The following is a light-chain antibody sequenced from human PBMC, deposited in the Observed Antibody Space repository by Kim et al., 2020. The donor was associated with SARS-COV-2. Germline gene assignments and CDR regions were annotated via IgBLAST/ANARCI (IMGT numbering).Light chain of an antibody. J-gene: IGKJ1*01. CDR1: RGVNGRF. Sequence: LPGEAATRSCRASRGVNGRFLAWYQQKPGQAPRLLIYGASTRATGIPDRFSGSGSGTDFTLTISRLEPEDFAMYYCQQYDSSVWTFGQGTKVDIK. CDR3: QQYDSSVWT. CDR2: GAS. V-gene: IGKV3-20*01.